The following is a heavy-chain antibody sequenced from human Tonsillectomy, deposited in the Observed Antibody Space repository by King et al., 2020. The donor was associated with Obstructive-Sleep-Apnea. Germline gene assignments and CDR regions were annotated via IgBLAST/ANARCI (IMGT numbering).Heavy chain of an antibody. J-gene: IGHJ4*02. CDR3: ARDGRAARAFDS. Sequence: VKLVESGGGVVQPGRSLRLSCAASGFTFSHYAMHWVRQAPGKGLEWVAVISYDGSNKYYADAVKGRFTISRDNSKNTLYLQMNSLRAEDTAVYYCARDGRAARAFDSWGQGTLVTVSS. CDR1: GFTFSHYA. V-gene: IGHV3-30*04. CDR2: ISYDGSNK.